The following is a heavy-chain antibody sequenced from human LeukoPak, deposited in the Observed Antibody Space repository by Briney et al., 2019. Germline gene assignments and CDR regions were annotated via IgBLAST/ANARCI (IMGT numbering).Heavy chain of an antibody. D-gene: IGHD6-13*01. CDR1: GGSISSYY. J-gene: IGHJ4*02. CDR2: IYYSGST. CDR3: ARGLSIGSSWYAVDY. Sequence: KPSETLSLTCTVSGGSISSYYWSWIRQPPGKGLEWMGYIYYSGSTNYNPSLKSRVTISVDTSKNQFSLELSSVTAADTAVYYCARGLSIGSSWYAVDYWGQGTLVTVSS. V-gene: IGHV4-59*01.